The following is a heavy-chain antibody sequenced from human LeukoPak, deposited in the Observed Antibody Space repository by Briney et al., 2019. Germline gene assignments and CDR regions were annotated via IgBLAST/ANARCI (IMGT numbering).Heavy chain of an antibody. J-gene: IGHJ4*02. Sequence: SETLSLTCTVSGGSISSYYWSWIRQPPGKGLEWIGYIYYSGSTNYNPSLKSRVTISVDTSKNQFSLKLSSVTAADTAVYYCATAQSIGYSYGYGKYYFDYWGQGTLVTVSS. CDR1: GGSISSYY. CDR3: ATAQSIGYSYGYGKYYFDY. CDR2: IYYSGST. V-gene: IGHV4-59*12. D-gene: IGHD5-18*01.